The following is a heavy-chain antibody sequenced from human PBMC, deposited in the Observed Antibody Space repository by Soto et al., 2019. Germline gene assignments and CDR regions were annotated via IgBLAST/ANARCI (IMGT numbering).Heavy chain of an antibody. CDR1: GFTFTTYA. CDR2: ISGIGGST. Sequence: EVQVLESGGGLVQPGGSLRLSCVASGFTFTTYAMTWVRQAPGKGREWFSIISGIGGSTHYADSVKARFIISRDNSKNTLYLQMNGLRAEDTAVYYCAKTGFGRYCSSTSCVHFDYWGQGTLVTVSS. D-gene: IGHD2-2*01. J-gene: IGHJ4*02. CDR3: AKTGFGRYCSSTSCVHFDY. V-gene: IGHV3-23*01.